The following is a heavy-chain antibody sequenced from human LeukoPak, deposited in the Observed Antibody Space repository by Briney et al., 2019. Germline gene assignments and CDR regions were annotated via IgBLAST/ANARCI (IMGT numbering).Heavy chain of an antibody. CDR1: GGSITDYY. V-gene: IGHV4-59*01. J-gene: IGHJ4*02. CDR3: ARTVNYYDTSGYSYYFDH. D-gene: IGHD3-22*01. Sequence: SETLSLTCNVSGGSITDYYWSWIRQPPGKGLEWIGYIYYKGSTNYNPSLRSRVTISADTSKNLFSLKLSSVTTADTAVYYCARTVNYYDTSGYSYYFDHWGQGTLVTVSS. CDR2: IYYKGST.